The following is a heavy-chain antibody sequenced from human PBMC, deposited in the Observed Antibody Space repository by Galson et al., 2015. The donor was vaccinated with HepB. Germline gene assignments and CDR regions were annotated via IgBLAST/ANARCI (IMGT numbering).Heavy chain of an antibody. CDR3: ASSDSSSWYDEIIWFDP. CDR1: GLTLSSHS. J-gene: IGHJ5*02. D-gene: IGHD6-13*01. V-gene: IGHV3-21*01. CDR2: ISRSSSYI. Sequence: SLRLPCAASGLTLSSHSMNWVRQAPGKGLEWVSPISRSSSYIYYADSVKGRFTISRDNAKNSLYLQMNSLRAEDTAVYYCASSDSSSWYDEIIWFDPWGQGTLVTVSS.